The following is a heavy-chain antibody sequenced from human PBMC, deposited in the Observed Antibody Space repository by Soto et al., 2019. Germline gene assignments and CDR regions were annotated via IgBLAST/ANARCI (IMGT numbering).Heavy chain of an antibody. CDR2: ISDSGGST. J-gene: IGHJ3*02. Sequence: EVQLLESGGGLVRRGGSVRLSCAASGFTFSSYAMSWVRQAPGQGLEWVSAISDSGGSTYYGDSVKGRFTISRDNSQNTLYLQMNSLRAEETAVYYCAKPDDSSGYYYGGSAFDIWGQGTMLTVSS. V-gene: IGHV3-23*01. CDR1: GFTFSSYA. CDR3: AKPDDSSGYYYGGSAFDI. D-gene: IGHD3-22*01.